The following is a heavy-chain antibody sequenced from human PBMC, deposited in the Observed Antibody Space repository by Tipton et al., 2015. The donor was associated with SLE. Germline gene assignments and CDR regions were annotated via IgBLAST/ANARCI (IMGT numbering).Heavy chain of an antibody. CDR3: ARGILEWSDY. CDR2: INHSGST. V-gene: IGHV4-39*07. J-gene: IGHJ4*02. D-gene: IGHD3-3*01. Sequence: TLSLTCTVSGDSIRSTSYNWGWIRQPPGKGLEWIGEINHSGSTNYNPSLKSRVTISVGTSKNQFSLKLSSVTAADTAVYYCARGILEWSDYWGQGTPVVVSS. CDR1: GDSIRSTSYN.